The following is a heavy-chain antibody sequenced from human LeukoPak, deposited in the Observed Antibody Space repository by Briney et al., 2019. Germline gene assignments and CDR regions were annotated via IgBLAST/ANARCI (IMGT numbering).Heavy chain of an antibody. CDR1: GGSFSGYY. J-gene: IGHJ4*02. CDR3: ARGSGIPFDY. V-gene: IGHV4-34*01. Sequence: SETLSLTCAVYGGSFSGYYWSWIRQPPGKGLEWIGEINHSGSTNYNPSLKSRVTISVDTSKNQFSLKLSSVTAADTAVYYCARGSGIPFDYWGQGTLVTVSS. D-gene: IGHD1-14*01. CDR2: INHSGST.